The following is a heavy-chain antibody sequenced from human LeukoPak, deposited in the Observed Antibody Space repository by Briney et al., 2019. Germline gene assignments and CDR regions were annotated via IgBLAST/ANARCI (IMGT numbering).Heavy chain of an antibody. CDR3: ASWTGTRDYYYYYYMDV. Sequence: ASVKVSCKASGYTFTGYYMHWVRQAPGQGLEWMGWINPNSGGTNYAQKFQGRVTMTRDTSISTAYMELSRLRSDDTAVYYCASWTGTRDYYYYYYMDVWGKGTTVTVSS. CDR1: GYTFTGYY. CDR2: INPNSGGT. V-gene: IGHV1-2*02. D-gene: IGHD1-1*01. J-gene: IGHJ6*03.